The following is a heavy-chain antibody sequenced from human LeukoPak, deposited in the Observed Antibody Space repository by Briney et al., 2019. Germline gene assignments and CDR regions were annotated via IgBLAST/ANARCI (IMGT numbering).Heavy chain of an antibody. CDR2: INAYSGNT. Sequence: GASVKVSCKTSGYTFTYYVISWVRQAPGQGLERMGWINAYSGNTNDSQQFQGRVTMTTDTSTSTAYMELRSLRSDDTAVYYCARGEKPYDDWGQGTLVSVSS. J-gene: IGHJ4*02. CDR3: ARGEKPYDD. D-gene: IGHD1-26*01. CDR1: GYTFTYYV. V-gene: IGHV1-18*01.